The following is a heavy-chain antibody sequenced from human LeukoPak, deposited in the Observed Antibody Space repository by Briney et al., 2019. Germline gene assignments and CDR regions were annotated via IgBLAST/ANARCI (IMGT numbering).Heavy chain of an antibody. V-gene: IGHV1-69*13. D-gene: IGHD3-22*01. CDR1: GGTFSSYA. Sequence: SVKVSCKASGGTFSSYAISWVRQAPGQGLEWMGGIIPIFGTANYAQKFQGRVTITADESTSTAYMELSSLRSEDTAVYYCARGRYYYDSSGYTHHYYCYYGMDVWGQGTTVTVSS. J-gene: IGHJ6*02. CDR2: IIPIFGTA. CDR3: ARGRYYYDSSGYTHHYYCYYGMDV.